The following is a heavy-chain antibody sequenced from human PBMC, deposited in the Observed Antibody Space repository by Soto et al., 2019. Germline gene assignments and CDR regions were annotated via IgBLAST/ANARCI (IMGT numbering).Heavy chain of an antibody. J-gene: IGHJ2*01. CDR3: AKRRGEGFFDL. Sequence: HLLESGGGLVRPGGSLRLSCTASGFTFSNFVMGWVRRAPGKGLEWVSAIGGTSGSTYYADSVKGRFTISRDNSKDSLSLQMNSLGAEDTALYYCAKRRGEGFFDLWGRGTLVTVSS. CDR1: GFTFSNFV. CDR2: IGGTSGST. D-gene: IGHD3-10*01. V-gene: IGHV3-23*01.